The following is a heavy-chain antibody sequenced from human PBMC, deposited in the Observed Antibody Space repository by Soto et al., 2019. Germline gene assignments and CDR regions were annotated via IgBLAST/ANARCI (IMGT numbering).Heavy chain of an antibody. Sequence: QVQLVESGGGVVQPGRSLRLSCAASGFTFSSYAMHWVRQAPGKGLEWVAVISYDGSNKYYADSVKGRFTISRDNSKNTLYLQMNSLRAEDTAVYYCARGTTSSLDYWGQGTLVTVSS. CDR2: ISYDGSNK. V-gene: IGHV3-30-3*01. CDR3: ARGTTSSLDY. D-gene: IGHD1-1*01. J-gene: IGHJ4*02. CDR1: GFTFSSYA.